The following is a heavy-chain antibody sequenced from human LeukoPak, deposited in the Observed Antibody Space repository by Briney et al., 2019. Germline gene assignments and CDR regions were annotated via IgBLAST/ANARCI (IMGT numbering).Heavy chain of an antibody. D-gene: IGHD3-10*01. J-gene: IGHJ4*02. CDR1: GFTFSSYG. CDR3: AREGHGSGSYLFDH. Sequence: GGSLRLSCAASGFTFSSYGMHWVRQAPGKGLEWVAVIWYDGSNKYYADSVKGRFTISRDNSKNTLYLQMNSLRAEDTAVYYCAREGHGSGSYLFDHWGQGNLVTVSS. CDR2: IWYDGSNK. V-gene: IGHV3-33*01.